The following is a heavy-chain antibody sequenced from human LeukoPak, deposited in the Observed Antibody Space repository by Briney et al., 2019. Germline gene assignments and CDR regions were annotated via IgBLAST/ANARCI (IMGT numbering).Heavy chain of an antibody. V-gene: IGHV3-21*01. CDR1: GFTFSSYS. CDR2: ISSSSSYI. J-gene: IGHJ4*02. CDR3: ARAVRFCSSISCYDNYFDY. Sequence: GGSLRLSCAASGFTFSSYSMNWVRQAPGKGLEWVSSISSSSSYIYYADSVKRRFTISRDNAKNSLYLQMNSLRAEDTAVYYCARAVRFCSSISCYDNYFDYWGQGTLVTVSS. D-gene: IGHD2-2*01.